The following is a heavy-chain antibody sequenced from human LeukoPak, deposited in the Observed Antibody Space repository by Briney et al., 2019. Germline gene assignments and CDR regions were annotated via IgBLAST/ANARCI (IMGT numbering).Heavy chain of an antibody. CDR1: GGSISSSSYY. CDR2: INHSGST. V-gene: IGHV4-39*07. D-gene: IGHD6-13*01. CDR3: ARPSRYSSSWYPGWFDP. J-gene: IGHJ5*02. Sequence: SETLSLTCTVSGGSISSSSYYWSWIRQPPGKGLEWIGEINHSGSTNYNPSLKSRVTISVDTSKNQFSLKLSSVTAADTAVYYCARPSRYSSSWYPGWFDPWGQGTLVTVSS.